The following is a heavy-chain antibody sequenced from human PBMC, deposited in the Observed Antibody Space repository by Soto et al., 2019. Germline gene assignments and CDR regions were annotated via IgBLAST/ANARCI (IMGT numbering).Heavy chain of an antibody. Sequence: VGSLTLSCAASGSTFSSYAMIWVRQAPGKGLERVSAISGSGGSTYYADSVKGRFTISRDNSKNTLYLQMNSLRAEDTAVYYCAKAQLSGTDIVVVVAANFDYWGQGTLVTVSS. CDR1: GSTFSSYA. CDR3: AKAQLSGTDIVVVVAANFDY. J-gene: IGHJ4*02. CDR2: ISGSGGST. D-gene: IGHD2-15*01. V-gene: IGHV3-23*01.